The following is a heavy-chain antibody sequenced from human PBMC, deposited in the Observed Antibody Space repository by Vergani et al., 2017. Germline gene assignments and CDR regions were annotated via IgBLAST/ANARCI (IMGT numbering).Heavy chain of an antibody. CDR2: IVVGSGNT. CDR3: AAEGEDMTTGHFDY. J-gene: IGHJ4*02. Sequence: QMQLVQSGPEVKKPGTSVKVSCKASGFTFTSSAVQWVRPARGQRLEWIGWIVVGSGNTNYAQKFQERVTITRDMSTSTAYMELSSLRSEDTAVYYCAAEGEDMTTGHFDYWGQGTLVTVSS. V-gene: IGHV1-58*01. D-gene: IGHD2-15*01. CDR1: GFTFTSSA.